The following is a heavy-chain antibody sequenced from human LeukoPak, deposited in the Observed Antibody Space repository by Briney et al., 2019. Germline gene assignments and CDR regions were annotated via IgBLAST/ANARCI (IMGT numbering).Heavy chain of an antibody. D-gene: IGHD3-3*01. V-gene: IGHV3-48*02. J-gene: IGHJ4*02. CDR2: ISPSSSDI. Sequence: PGGSLRLSCAASGFSFRSYAMNWVRQAPGKGLEWVSYISPSSSDIYYADSVKGRFTISRDNAKNSLYLQMNSLRDEDTAVYYCARDRNGFDYWGQGTLVTVSS. CDR3: ARDRNGFDY. CDR1: GFSFRSYA.